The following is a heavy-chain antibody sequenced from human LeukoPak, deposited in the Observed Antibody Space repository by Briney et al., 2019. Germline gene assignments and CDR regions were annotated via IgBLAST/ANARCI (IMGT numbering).Heavy chain of an antibody. CDR3: ARASRIAVAGTGGAYYYYYYGMDV. J-gene: IGHJ6*02. Sequence: GGSLRLSCAASGCTFSSYDMHWVRQATGKGLEWVSAIGTAGDTYYPGSVKGRFTISRENAKNSLCLQMNSLRAGDTAVYYCARASRIAVAGTGGAYYYYYYGMDVWGQGTTFTVSS. V-gene: IGHV3-13*01. CDR2: IGTAGDT. CDR1: GCTFSSYD. D-gene: IGHD6-19*01.